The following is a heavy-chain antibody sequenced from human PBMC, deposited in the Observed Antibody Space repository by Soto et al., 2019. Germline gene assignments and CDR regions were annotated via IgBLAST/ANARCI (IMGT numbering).Heavy chain of an antibody. D-gene: IGHD3-10*01. V-gene: IGHV3-49*03. Sequence: PGGSLRLSCTASGFTFSDYGMSWSRQAPGKGLEWLGFVRRKANGGTTEYAASVKGRFTISRDDSKSIAYLQMDSLKTDDTAVYYCTRIGDYSTGGPWGQGTLVTVSS. J-gene: IGHJ5*02. CDR2: VRRKANGGTT. CDR1: GFTFSDYG. CDR3: TRIGDYSTGGP.